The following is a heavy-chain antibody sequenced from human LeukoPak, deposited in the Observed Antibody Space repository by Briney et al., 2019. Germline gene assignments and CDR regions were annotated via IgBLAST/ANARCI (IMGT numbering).Heavy chain of an antibody. J-gene: IGHJ4*02. CDR2: INPNSGGT. D-gene: IGHD6-6*01. V-gene: IGHV1-2*06. CDR1: GYTXTGXY. Sequence: ASVKVSCKASGYTXTGXYMHWVRQAPGQGLEWMGXINPNSGGTNYAQKFQGRVTMTRDTSISTAYMELSRLRSDDTAVYYCARGRGAARPHPGDIGYWGQGTLVTVSS. CDR3: ARGRGAARPHPGDIGY.